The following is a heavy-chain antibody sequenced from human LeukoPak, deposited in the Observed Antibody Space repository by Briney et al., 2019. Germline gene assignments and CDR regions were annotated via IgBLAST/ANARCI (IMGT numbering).Heavy chain of an antibody. V-gene: IGHV3-30*02. D-gene: IGHD2/OR15-2a*01. CDR1: GFTFRTYG. Sequence: PGGSLRLSCAASGFTFRTYGMHWVRQAPGKGLEWVAFIQSDGRNKYYADSVKGRFTISRDDSKNTLYLQMSSLTIEDTAVYSCAKDLSPSFSWPFDYWGRGTLVTVSS. J-gene: IGHJ4*02. CDR2: IQSDGRNK. CDR3: AKDLSPSFSWPFDY.